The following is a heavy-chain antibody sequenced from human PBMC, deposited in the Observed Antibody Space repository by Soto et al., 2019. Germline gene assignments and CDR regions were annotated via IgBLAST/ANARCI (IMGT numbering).Heavy chain of an antibody. D-gene: IGHD6-19*01. Sequence: EVQLLESGGGLVQPGGSLRLSCVGSGFFFSSYTMTWVRQAPGKGLEWVSSFSATSENTYYADSVRGRFTISRDNSKNTLFLQMNSLTAEDTAMYYCAKARDQQWVRLPFDYWARESWSSSPQ. CDR1: GFFFSSYT. CDR3: AKARDQQWVRLPFDY. J-gene: IGHJ4*02. V-gene: IGHV3-23*01. CDR2: FSATSENT.